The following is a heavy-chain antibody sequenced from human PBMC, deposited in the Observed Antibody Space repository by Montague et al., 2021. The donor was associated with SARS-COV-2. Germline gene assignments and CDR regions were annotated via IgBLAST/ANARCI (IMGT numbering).Heavy chain of an antibody. CDR2: IRPDGTST. CDR3: VRPLWFGDSDNYFDS. CDR1: GFTFRSYW. J-gene: IGHJ4*02. V-gene: IGHV3-74*01. D-gene: IGHD3-10*01. Sequence: SLRLSCAASGFTFRSYWMHWVRQVPGRGLVWVSRIRPDGTSTHYXASVKGRFVISRDNAKNTLSLEMTNLRVDDTAIYYCVRPLWFGDSDNYFDSWGQGTLVSVSS.